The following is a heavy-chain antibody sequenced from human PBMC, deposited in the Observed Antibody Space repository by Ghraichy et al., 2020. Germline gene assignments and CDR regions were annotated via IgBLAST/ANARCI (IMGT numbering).Heavy chain of an antibody. D-gene: IGHD2-15*01. V-gene: IGHV1-18*01. CDR1: GYSFTTYG. J-gene: IGHJ6*03. CDR3: ARDLSPYCSGGTCQYYYYMDV. Sequence: ASVKVSCKASGYSFTTYGISWVRQAPGQGLEWMGGISAYNGNTNYAQKLQGRVTMTTDTSTSTAYMELRSLRSDDTAVYYCARDLSPYCSGGTCQYYYYMDVWGKGTTVTVSS. CDR2: ISAYNGNT.